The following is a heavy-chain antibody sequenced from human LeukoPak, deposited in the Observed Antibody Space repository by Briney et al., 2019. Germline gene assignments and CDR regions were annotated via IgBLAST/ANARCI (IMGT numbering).Heavy chain of an antibody. J-gene: IGHJ5*02. V-gene: IGHV3-23*01. CDR1: GFTFSIYV. CDR2: ISGSGGST. CDR3: ARGFNRGFDP. D-gene: IGHD3-10*01. Sequence: GGSLRLSCAASGFTFSIYVISWVRQAPGKGLEWVSAISGSGGSTYYADSVKGRFTISRDNSKNTLYLQMNNLRAEDTAVYYCARGFNRGFDPWGQETLVIVSS.